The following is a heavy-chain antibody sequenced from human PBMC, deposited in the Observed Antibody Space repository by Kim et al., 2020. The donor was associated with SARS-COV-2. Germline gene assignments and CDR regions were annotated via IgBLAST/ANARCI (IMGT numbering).Heavy chain of an antibody. CDR2: INAGSGNT. Sequence: ASVKVSCKASGYTLFNYAMHWVRQAPGQRLEWMGWINAGSGNTEYSQKFQGRLIITRDTSASTAYMELSSLRSEDTAVYYCARGGAVLRFLEWLSSCFDYWGQGTLVTVSS. CDR1: GYTLFNYA. D-gene: IGHD3-3*01. CDR3: ARGGAVLRFLEWLSSCFDY. J-gene: IGHJ4*02. V-gene: IGHV1-3*01.